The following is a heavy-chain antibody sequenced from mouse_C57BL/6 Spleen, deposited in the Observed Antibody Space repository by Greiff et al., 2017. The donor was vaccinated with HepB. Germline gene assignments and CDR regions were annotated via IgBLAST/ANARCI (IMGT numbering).Heavy chain of an antibody. CDR2: INPGSGGT. D-gene: IGHD2-3*01. V-gene: IGHV1-54*01. Sequence: QVQLKQSGAELVRPGTSVKVSCKASGYAFTNYLIEWVKQRPGQGLEWIGVINPGSGGTNYNEKFKGKATLTADKSSSTAYMQLSSLTSEDSAVYFCARSGDGYRAWFAYWGQGTLVTVSA. CDR1: GYAFTNYL. J-gene: IGHJ3*01. CDR3: ARSGDGYRAWFAY.